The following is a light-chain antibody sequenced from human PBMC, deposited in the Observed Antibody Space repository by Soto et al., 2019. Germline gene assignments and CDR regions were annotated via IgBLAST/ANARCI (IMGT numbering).Light chain of an antibody. CDR3: MQALQTPPT. J-gene: IGKJ1*01. CDR1: QSLLHTDENSC. CDR2: LGS. Sequence: IVKTQSPLSLPATPGEPASISCRSSQSLLHTDENSCLDWYLQKRGQSLQLSMYLGSNRAYGVPGRFSGSGSGTKYTLKISRVEAEDVGFYYCMQALQTPPTFGQGTKVEVK. V-gene: IGKV2-28*01.